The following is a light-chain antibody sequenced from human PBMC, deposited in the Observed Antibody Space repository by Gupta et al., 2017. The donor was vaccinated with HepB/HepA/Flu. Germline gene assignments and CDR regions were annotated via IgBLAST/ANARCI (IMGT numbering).Light chain of an antibody. CDR1: NIGSKS. CDR3: QVWDSSSDLEV. Sequence: SYVLTQPPSVSVAPGKTARITCGENNIGSKSVHWYQQKPGQAPVLVIYYDSDRPSGIPERFSGSNSGNTATLTISRVEAGDEADYYCQVWDSSSDLEVFGGGTKLTVL. CDR2: YDS. J-gene: IGLJ2*01. V-gene: IGLV3-21*04.